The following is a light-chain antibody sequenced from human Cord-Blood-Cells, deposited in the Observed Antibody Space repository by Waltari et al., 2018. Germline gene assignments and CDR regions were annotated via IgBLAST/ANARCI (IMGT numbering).Light chain of an antibody. CDR2: KAS. J-gene: IGKJ1*01. V-gene: IGKV1-5*03. Sequence: DMQMTQPPSTLSASVGDRVTITCRASQSISSWLARYQQKPGKAPKLLIYKASSLESGVPSRFSGSGSGTEFTLTISSLQPDDFATYYCQQYNSYSWTFGQGTKVEIK. CDR3: QQYNSYSWT. CDR1: QSISSW.